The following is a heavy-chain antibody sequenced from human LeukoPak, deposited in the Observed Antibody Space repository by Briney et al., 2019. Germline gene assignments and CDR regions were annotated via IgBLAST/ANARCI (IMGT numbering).Heavy chain of an antibody. CDR3: AKDMSGGDCPDY. CDR2: ISYDGPNK. J-gene: IGHJ4*02. D-gene: IGHD2-21*02. V-gene: IGHV3-30*18. Sequence: GGSLRLSCAASGFTFSSYGMHWVRQAPGKGLEWVAVISYDGPNKYYADSVKGRFTISRDNSKNTLYLQMNSLRAEDTAVYYCAKDMSGGDCPDYWGQGTLVTVSS. CDR1: GFTFSSYG.